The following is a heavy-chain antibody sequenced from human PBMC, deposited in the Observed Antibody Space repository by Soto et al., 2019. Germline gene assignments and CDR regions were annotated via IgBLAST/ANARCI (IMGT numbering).Heavy chain of an antibody. V-gene: IGHV5-51*01. Sequence: PGESLKISCKGSGYSFTSYWIGWVRQMPGKGLEWMGIIYPGDSDTRYSPSFKGQVTISADKSISTAYLQWSSLKASDTAMYYCAALHSLDYGDYHYYFDYWGQGTLVTVSS. D-gene: IGHD4-17*01. CDR3: AALHSLDYGDYHYYFDY. CDR2: IYPGDSDT. J-gene: IGHJ4*02. CDR1: GYSFTSYW.